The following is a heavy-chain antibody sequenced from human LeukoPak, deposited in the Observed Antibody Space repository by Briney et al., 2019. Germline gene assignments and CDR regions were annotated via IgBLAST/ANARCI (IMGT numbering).Heavy chain of an antibody. D-gene: IGHD5-12*01. J-gene: IGHJ4*02. Sequence: PSETLSLTCTVSGGSISGYYWTWIRQPPGKGLEWIGYISYSGSTSPHPSLKSRVTISLDMSKGQFSLKLTSVTAADTAVYYCVRGYSGYPYYLDYWGQGTLVTVSS. CDR2: ISYSGST. CDR3: VRGYSGYPYYLDY. V-gene: IGHV4-59*08. CDR1: GGSISGYY.